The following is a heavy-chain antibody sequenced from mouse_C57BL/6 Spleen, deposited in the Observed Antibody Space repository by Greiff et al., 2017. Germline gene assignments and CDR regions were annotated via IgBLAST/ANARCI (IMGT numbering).Heavy chain of an antibody. D-gene: IGHD1-1*01. CDR3: ARDYGSSYGFAY. J-gene: IGHJ3*01. V-gene: IGHV1-55*01. CDR2: IYPGSGST. CDR1: GYTFTSYW. Sequence: QVQLQQPGAELVKPGASVKMSCKASGYTFTSYWITWVKQRPGQGLEWIGDIYPGSGSTNYNAKFKSKATLTVDTSSSTAYMQLSSLTSEDSAVYYCARDYGSSYGFAYWGQGTLVTVSA.